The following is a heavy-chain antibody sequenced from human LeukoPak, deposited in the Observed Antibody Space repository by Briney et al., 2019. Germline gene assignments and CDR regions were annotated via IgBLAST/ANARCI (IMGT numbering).Heavy chain of an antibody. CDR1: GGSFSGNY. V-gene: IGHV4-34*01. CDR2: SSPTGENT. J-gene: IGHJ4*02. D-gene: IGHD2-21*01. CDR3: ARVPDFIARPCDS. Sequence: SETLSLTCAVYGGSFSGNYWTLIRQTPGRGLEWIGESSPTGENTGYNPSLKGRATISVDSSKNQFSPKLTSVTAADTGVYYCARVPDFIARPCDSWGPGTLVTVSS.